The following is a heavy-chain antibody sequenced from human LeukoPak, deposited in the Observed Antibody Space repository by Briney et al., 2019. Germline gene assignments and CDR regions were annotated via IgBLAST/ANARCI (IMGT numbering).Heavy chain of an antibody. CDR2: IYYSGST. Sequence: SETLSLTCTVSGGSISSYYWSWIRQPPGKGLEWIGYIYYSGSTNYNPSLKSRVTISVDTSKNQFSLKLSSVTAADTAVYYCARGDFGGEAARRFADNGMDVWGQGTTVTVPS. V-gene: IGHV4-59*01. CDR3: ARGDFGGEAARRFADNGMDV. D-gene: IGHD6-6*01. J-gene: IGHJ6*02. CDR1: GGSISSYY.